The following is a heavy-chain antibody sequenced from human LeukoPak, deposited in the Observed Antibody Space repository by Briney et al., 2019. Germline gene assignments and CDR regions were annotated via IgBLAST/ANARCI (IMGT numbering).Heavy chain of an antibody. Sequence: PSETLSLTCTVSGGSISSSSYYWGWIRQPLGKGLEWIGSIYYSGSTYYNPSLKSRVTISVDTSKNQFSLKLSSVTAADTAVYYCARDKNGDYVRESDAFDIWGQGTMVTVSS. D-gene: IGHD4-17*01. CDR1: GGSISSSSYY. J-gene: IGHJ3*02. CDR2: IYYSGST. CDR3: ARDKNGDYVRESDAFDI. V-gene: IGHV4-39*07.